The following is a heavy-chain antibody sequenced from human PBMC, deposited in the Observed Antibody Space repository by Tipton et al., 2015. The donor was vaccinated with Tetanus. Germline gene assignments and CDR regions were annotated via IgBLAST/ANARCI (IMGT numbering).Heavy chain of an antibody. CDR3: ARLRMIVVVITNGYYFDY. CDR2: IYYSGST. CDR1: GGSISSSSYY. Sequence: TLSLTCTVSGGSISSSSYYWGWIRQPPGKGLEWIGSIYYSGSTYYNPSLKSRVTISVDTPKTQFSLKLSSVTAADTAVYYCARLRMIVVVITNGYYFDYWGQGTLVTVSS. J-gene: IGHJ4*02. D-gene: IGHD3-22*01. V-gene: IGHV4-39*01.